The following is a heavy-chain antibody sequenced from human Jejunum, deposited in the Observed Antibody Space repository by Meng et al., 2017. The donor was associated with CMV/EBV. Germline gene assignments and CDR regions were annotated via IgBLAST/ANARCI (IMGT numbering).Heavy chain of an antibody. CDR2: INPVFDKT. V-gene: IGHV1-69*04. J-gene: IGHJ4*02. CDR3: AGGLGGTIDY. D-gene: IGHD1-26*01. CDR1: GSTFSSSA. Sequence: SCKASGSTFSSSATGWVRQATGQGLEWMRNINPVFDKTNYAQKFQGRVTIAADRSTNTAYMELRSLRSDDTAIYYCAGGLGGTIDYWGQGTLVTVSS.